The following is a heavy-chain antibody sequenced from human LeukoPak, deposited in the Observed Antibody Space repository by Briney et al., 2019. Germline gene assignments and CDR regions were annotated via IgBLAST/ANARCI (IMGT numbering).Heavy chain of an antibody. V-gene: IGHV1-18*01. CDR2: ISAYSGNT. D-gene: IGHD1-1*01. CDR1: GYIFTTYS. CDR3: ATTGATGTREGFAFDI. Sequence: ASVKVSCKASGYIFTTYSIFWVRQAPGQGLEWMGWISAYSGNTNYAQKLQGRVTMTEDTSTDTAYMELSSLRSEDTAVYYCATTGATGTREGFAFDIWGQGTMVTVSS. J-gene: IGHJ3*02.